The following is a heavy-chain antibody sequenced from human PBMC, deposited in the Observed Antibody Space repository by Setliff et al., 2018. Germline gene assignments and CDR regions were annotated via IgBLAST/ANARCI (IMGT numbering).Heavy chain of an antibody. CDR3: VRDLSGGQAL. Sequence: SETLSLTCSVAGGSVSRTVYYWGWVRQSPGKGPEWVASIRDRGNTAYNPSLRSRLTISIDTSENQFSMKLISVTAADTAVYYCVRDLSGGQALWGQGTMVTRLL. D-gene: IGHD1-26*01. J-gene: IGHJ3*01. V-gene: IGHV4-39*07. CDR1: GGSVSRTVYY. CDR2: IRDRGNT.